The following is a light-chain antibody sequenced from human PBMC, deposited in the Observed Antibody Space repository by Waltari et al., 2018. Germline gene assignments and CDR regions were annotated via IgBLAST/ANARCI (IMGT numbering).Light chain of an antibody. CDR3: QSYVTSLNAV. CDR1: SSNIVSGYD. J-gene: IGLJ2*01. Sequence: QSVLTQPPSMSGAPGQRVTIPCTWSSSNIVSGYDVHWYQRLPGAAPQVIIYDNNNRPSGVPDRFSGSKSGTSATLAITGLQAEDEADYYCQSYVTSLNAVFGGGTKLTVL. CDR2: DNN. V-gene: IGLV1-40*01.